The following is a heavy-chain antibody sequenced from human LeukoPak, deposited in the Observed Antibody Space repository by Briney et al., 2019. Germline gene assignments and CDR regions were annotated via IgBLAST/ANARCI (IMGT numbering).Heavy chain of an antibody. J-gene: IGHJ4*02. V-gene: IGHV4-4*02. D-gene: IGHD1-26*01. CDR1: GGSIMTTNW. CDR3: TRESGGFSPFGF. CDR2: VHLSGAT. Sequence: SGTLSLTCAVSGGSIMTTNWWSWVRQPPGKGLEWIGEVHLSGATNYNPSLESRVSMSIDTSKNQMSLKLTSVTAADTAIYFWTRESGGFSPFGFWGQGTLVTVSS.